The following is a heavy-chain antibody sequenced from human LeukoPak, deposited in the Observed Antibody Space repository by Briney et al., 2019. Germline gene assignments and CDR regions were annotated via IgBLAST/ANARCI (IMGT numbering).Heavy chain of an antibody. J-gene: IGHJ4*02. CDR2: INPNSGGT. CDR3: ARGGPAYYDFWSGYYSFDD. V-gene: IGHV1-2*02. CDR1: GYTFTGYY. D-gene: IGHD3-3*01. Sequence: ASVKVSCKASGYTFTGYYMHWVRQAPGQGLEWMGWINPNSGGTNYAQKFQGRVTMTRDTSISTAYMELSRLRSDDTAVYYCARGGPAYYDFWSGYYSFDDWGQGTLVTVSS.